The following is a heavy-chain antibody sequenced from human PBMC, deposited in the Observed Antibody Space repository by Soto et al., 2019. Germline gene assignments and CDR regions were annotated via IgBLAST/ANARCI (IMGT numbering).Heavy chain of an antibody. CDR3: ARGVVVAAHYSFGYYYYYMDV. V-gene: IGHV4-59*01. CDR2: IYYSGST. D-gene: IGHD2-15*01. CDR1: GGSISSYY. Sequence: PSETLSLTCTVSGGSISSYYWSWIRQPPGKGLEWIGYIYYSGSTNYNPSLKSRVTISVDTSKNQFSLKLSSVTAAGTAVYYCARGVVVAAHYSFGYYYYYMDVWGKGTTVTVSS. J-gene: IGHJ6*03.